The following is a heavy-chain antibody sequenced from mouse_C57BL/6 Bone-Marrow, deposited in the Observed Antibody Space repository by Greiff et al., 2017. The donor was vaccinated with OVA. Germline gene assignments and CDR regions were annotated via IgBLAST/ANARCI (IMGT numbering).Heavy chain of an antibody. J-gene: IGHJ1*03. V-gene: IGHV1-69*01. CDR3: ARWGTTVVATGYFDV. Sequence: QVQLQQPGAELVKPGASVKLSCKASGYTFTSYWMHWVKQRPGQGLEWIGEIDPSDSYTNYNQKFKGKSTLTVDKSSSTAYMQLSSLTSEDSAVYYCARWGTTVVATGYFDVWGTGTTVTVSS. CDR1: GYTFTSYW. CDR2: IDPSDSYT. D-gene: IGHD1-1*01.